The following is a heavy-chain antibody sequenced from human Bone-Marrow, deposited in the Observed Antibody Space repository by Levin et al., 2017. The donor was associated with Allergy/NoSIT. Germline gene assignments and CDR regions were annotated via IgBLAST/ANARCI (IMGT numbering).Heavy chain of an antibody. V-gene: IGHV4-59*01. J-gene: IGHJ6*03. CDR1: GGSISSYY. CDR3: ARVVPTVRDCSGGSCYGGYYDYYMDV. D-gene: IGHD2-15*01. CDR2: IYYSGST. Sequence: PSETLSLTCTVSGGSISSYYWSWIRQPPGKGLEWIGYIYYSGSTNYNPSLKSRVTISVDTSKNQFSLKLSSVTAADTAVYYCARVVPTVRDCSGGSCYGGYYDYYMDVWGKGTTVTVSS.